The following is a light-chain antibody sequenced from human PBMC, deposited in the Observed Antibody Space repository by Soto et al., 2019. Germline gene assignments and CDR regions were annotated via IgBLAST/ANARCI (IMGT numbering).Light chain of an antibody. Sequence: AIRMTQSPSSLSASTGDRVTITCRARQGISSYLAWYQQKPGKAPKLLIYAASTLQSGVPSRFSGSGSGTDFTLTISSLQPEDFATYYCQQSYSTPPGTFGQGTKVDIK. J-gene: IGKJ1*01. V-gene: IGKV1-8*01. CDR2: AAS. CDR3: QQSYSTPPGT. CDR1: QGISSY.